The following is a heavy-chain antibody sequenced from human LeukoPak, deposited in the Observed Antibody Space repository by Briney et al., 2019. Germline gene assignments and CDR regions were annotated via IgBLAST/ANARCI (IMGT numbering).Heavy chain of an antibody. J-gene: IGHJ3*02. CDR1: GFTFTAYY. V-gene: IGHV1-69*13. D-gene: IGHD5-18*01. CDR3: AKLIRGYSYGQDAFDI. CDR2: IIPIFGTA. Sequence: SVKVSCKASGFTFTAYYMHWVRQAPGQGLEWMGGIIPIFGTANYAQKFQGRVTITADESTSTAYMELSSLRSEDTAVYYCAKLIRGYSYGQDAFDIWGQGTMVTVSS.